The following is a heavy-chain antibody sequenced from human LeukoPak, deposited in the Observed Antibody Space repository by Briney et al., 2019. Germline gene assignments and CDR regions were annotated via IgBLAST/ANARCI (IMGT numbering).Heavy chain of an antibody. CDR2: IKSDGSSP. V-gene: IGHV3-74*01. J-gene: IGHJ4*02. CDR1: GFIFSSYW. D-gene: IGHD4-11*01. Sequence: PGGSLRVSCVASGFIFSSYWMHWVRQAPGKGPVWVSRIKSDGSSPSYADSVKGRFTISRDNAKNTVYLQMNSLRAEDTAVYYCAKDGHYSNFYFDYWGQGTLVTVSS. CDR3: AKDGHYSNFYFDY.